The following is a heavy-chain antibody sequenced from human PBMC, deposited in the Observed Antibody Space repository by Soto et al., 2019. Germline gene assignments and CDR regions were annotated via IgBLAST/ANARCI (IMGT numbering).Heavy chain of an antibody. J-gene: IGHJ6*02. V-gene: IGHV4-39*01. CDR1: GGSISSSSYY. CDR3: AXQAAAGTYYYYYYGMDV. CDR2: IYYSGST. D-gene: IGHD6-13*01. Sequence: PSETLSLTCTVSGGSISSSSYYWGWIRQPPGKGLEWIGSIYYSGSTYYNPSLKSRVTISVDTSKNQFSLKLSSVTAADTAVYYCAXQAAAGTYYYYYYGMDVWGQGTTVTVSS.